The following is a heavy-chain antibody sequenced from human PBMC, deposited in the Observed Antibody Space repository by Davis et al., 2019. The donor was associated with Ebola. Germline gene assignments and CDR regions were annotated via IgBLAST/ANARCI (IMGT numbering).Heavy chain of an antibody. CDR2: INPSGGST. CDR1: GGTFSSYA. V-gene: IGHV1-46*01. Sequence: AASVKVSCKASGGTFSSYAISWVRQAPGQGLKWMGIINPSGGSTSYAQKFQGRVTMTRDTSTSTVYMELSSLRSEDTAVYYCARDLGWEWYYFDYWGQGTLVTVSS. CDR3: ARDLGWEWYYFDY. J-gene: IGHJ4*02. D-gene: IGHD3-3*01.